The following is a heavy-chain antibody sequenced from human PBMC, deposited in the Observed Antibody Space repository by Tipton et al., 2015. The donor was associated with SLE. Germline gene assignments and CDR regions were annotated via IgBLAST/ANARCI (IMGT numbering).Heavy chain of an antibody. J-gene: IGHJ3*02. CDR1: GGSISSYY. D-gene: IGHD6-19*01. CDR2: IYYSGCT. V-gene: IGHV4-59*08. Sequence: TLSLTCTVSGGSISSYYWSWIRQPPGKGLEWIGYIYYSGCTNYNPSLRSRATISVDTSKNQFSLRLSSVTAADTPVYYCARAPRLGAFDIWGQGTMVTVSS. CDR3: ARAPRLGAFDI.